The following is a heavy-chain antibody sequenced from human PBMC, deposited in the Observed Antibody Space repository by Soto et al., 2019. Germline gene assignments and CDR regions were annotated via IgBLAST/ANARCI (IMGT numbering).Heavy chain of an antibody. J-gene: IGHJ4*02. Sequence: GASVKVSCKVSGYTLTELSMHWVRQAPGKGLEWMGGFDPEDGETIYAQKFQGRVTMTRDTSTSTVYMELSSLRSEDTAVYYCARDLSARLHLGELSFSLDYWGQGTLVTVSS. CDR1: GYTLTELS. CDR3: ARDLSARLHLGELSFSLDY. D-gene: IGHD3-16*02. V-gene: IGHV1-24*01. CDR2: FDPEDGET.